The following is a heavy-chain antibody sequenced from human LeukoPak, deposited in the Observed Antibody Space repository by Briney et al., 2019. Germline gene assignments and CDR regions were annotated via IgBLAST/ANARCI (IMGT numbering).Heavy chain of an antibody. CDR1: GFTFDDYA. J-gene: IGHJ4*02. V-gene: IGHV3-9*03. CDR2: ISWNSGSI. CDR3: AKESIAAAGTFDY. D-gene: IGHD6-13*01. Sequence: PGRSLRLSCAASGFTFDDYAMHWVRQAPGKGLEWVSGISWNSGSIGYADSVKGRFTISRDNAKNSLYLQMNSLSAEDMALYYCAKESIAAAGTFDYWGQGTLVTVSS.